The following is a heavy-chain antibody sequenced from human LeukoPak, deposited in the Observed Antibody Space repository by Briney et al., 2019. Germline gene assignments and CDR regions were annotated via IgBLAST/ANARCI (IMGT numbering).Heavy chain of an antibody. CDR1: GSTFSSYA. D-gene: IGHD3-3*01. V-gene: IGHV3-23*01. Sequence: PGGSLRLSCAASGSTFSSYAMSWVRQAPGKGLEWVSAISGSGGSTYYADSVKGRFTISRDNSKNTLYLQMNSLRAEDTAVYYCAKGSIRFLEWLPGDYWGQGTLVTVSS. J-gene: IGHJ4*02. CDR3: AKGSIRFLEWLPGDY. CDR2: ISGSGGST.